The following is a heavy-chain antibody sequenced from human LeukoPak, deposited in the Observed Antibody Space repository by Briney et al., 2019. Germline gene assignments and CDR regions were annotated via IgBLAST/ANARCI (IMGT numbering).Heavy chain of an antibody. CDR2: INPTGGHP. J-gene: IGHJ6*02. Sequence: GASVKVSCKASGYSFTSYYMHWVRQAPGQGLEWMGIINPTGGHPSYAQKFQGRLTMTRDPSTSTVYMELSSLRSEDTAEYFCARGMSELYYYCMDVWGQGAAVTVSS. D-gene: IGHD3-16*01. CDR3: ARGMSELYYYCMDV. CDR1: GYSFTSYY. V-gene: IGHV1-46*01.